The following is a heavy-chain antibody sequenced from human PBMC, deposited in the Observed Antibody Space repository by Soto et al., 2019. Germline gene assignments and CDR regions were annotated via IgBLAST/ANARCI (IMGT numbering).Heavy chain of an antibody. CDR1: GGTFSSYA. V-gene: IGHV1-69*13. Sequence: SVKVSCKASGGTFSSYAISWVRQAPGQGLEWMGGIIPIFVTANYAQKSQGRVTITADESTSTAYMELSRLRSEDTAVYSWARDPREVWLGAGNKKQNAYHGMDVWGQGTTVTVS. J-gene: IGHJ6*02. CDR3: ARDPREVWLGAGNKKQNAYHGMDV. CDR2: IIPIFVTA. D-gene: IGHD1-26*01.